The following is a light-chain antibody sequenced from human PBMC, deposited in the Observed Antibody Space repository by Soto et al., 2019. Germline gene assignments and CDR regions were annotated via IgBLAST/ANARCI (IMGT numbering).Light chain of an antibody. J-gene: IGLJ2*01. CDR1: SSDIGSYNY. CDR3: SSYTTTTTLVV. V-gene: IGLV2-14*03. CDR2: DVT. Sequence: QSVLTQPASVSGSPGQSITISCSGSSSDIGSYNYVSWYQQHPGKAPKLMIYDVTNRPSGVSDRFSGSNSGDTASLAISRLQADDESDYYCSSYTTTTTLVVFGGGTKLTVL.